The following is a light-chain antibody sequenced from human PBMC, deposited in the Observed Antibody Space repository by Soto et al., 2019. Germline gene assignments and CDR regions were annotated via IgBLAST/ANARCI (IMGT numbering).Light chain of an antibody. V-gene: IGLV1-40*01. J-gene: IGLJ2*01. CDR1: SSKIGAGYD. CDR2: VNN. CDR3: QSYDSSLSGYVV. Sequence: QLVLTQPPSVSGAPGQRVTISCTGSSSKIGAGYDVHWYQQLPGTAPRLLIYVNNNRPSGVPDRFSGSKSGTSASLAITGLQADDEADYYCQSYDSSLSGYVVFGGGTKLTVL.